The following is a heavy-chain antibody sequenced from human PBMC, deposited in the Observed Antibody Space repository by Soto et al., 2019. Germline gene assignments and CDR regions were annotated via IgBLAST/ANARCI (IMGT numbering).Heavy chain of an antibody. Sequence: PSDTLSLTCTVSGGSISSGDYYWSWIRQPPGKGLEWIGYIYYSGSTYYNPSLKSRVTISVDTSKNQFSLKLSSVTAADTAVYYCARTTYSSSWYKFFDYWGQGTLVTVSS. CDR1: GGSISSGDYY. J-gene: IGHJ4*02. V-gene: IGHV4-30-4*02. CDR3: ARTTYSSSWYKFFDY. D-gene: IGHD6-13*01. CDR2: IYYSGST.